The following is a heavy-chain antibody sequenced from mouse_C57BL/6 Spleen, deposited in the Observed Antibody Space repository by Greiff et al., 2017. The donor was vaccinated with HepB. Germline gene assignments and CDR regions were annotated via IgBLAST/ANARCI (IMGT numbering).Heavy chain of an antibody. CDR1: GYAFSSYW. CDR3: ASGKDYYYGSSDYFDY. D-gene: IGHD1-1*01. CDR2: IYPGDGDT. Sequence: VQLQQPGAELVMPGASVKISCKASGYAFSSYWMNWVKQRPGKGLEWIGQIYPGDGDTNYNGKFKGKATLTADKSSSTAYMQLSSLTSEDSAVYFCASGKDYYYGSSDYFDYWGQGTTLTVSS. J-gene: IGHJ2*01. V-gene: IGHV1-80*01.